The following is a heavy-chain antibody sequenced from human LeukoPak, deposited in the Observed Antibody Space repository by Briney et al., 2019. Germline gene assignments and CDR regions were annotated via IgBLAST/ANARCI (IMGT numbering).Heavy chain of an antibody. CDR3: ARRRLGMGWFDP. Sequence: SETLSLTCTVSGGSISSSSYYWGWIRQPPGTGLEWIGSIYYSGSTYYNPSLKSRVTISVDTSKNQFSLKLSSVTAADTAVYYCARRRLGMGWFDPWGQGTLVTVSS. CDR2: IYYSGST. D-gene: IGHD1-14*01. V-gene: IGHV4-39*01. CDR1: GGSISSSSYY. J-gene: IGHJ5*02.